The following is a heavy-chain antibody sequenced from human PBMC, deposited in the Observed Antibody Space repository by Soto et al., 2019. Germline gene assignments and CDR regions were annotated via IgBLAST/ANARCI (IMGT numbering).Heavy chain of an antibody. CDR2: IRASSVNT. Sequence: EVQLLESGGGLVQPGGSLRLSCAASGFTFSNYDMSWARQAPGKGLEWVSTIRASSVNTHYADSVEGRFTISRDDSKNTVHLQMNSLRVDDTVIYYCAKGAWLDYWGQGTLVTVSS. CDR1: GFTFSNYD. V-gene: IGHV3-23*01. CDR3: AKGAWLDY. J-gene: IGHJ4*02.